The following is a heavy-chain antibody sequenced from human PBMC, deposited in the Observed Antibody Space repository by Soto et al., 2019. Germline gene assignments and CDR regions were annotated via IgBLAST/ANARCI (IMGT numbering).Heavy chain of an antibody. CDR1: GGSINTVVYS. J-gene: IGHJ6*02. Sequence: SEPLSLTRSVSGGSINTVVYSWTWIRQHAGKCLEWIGYIYYIGIRDYNPSLKSRLSMSLDASKNQFSLNLTSVTAADTAVYYCEKESGGSDSSTRYGLDVWGQGTTVTVSS. D-gene: IGHD6-25*01. V-gene: IGHV4-31*03. CDR2: IYYIGIR. CDR3: EKESGGSDSSTRYGLDV.